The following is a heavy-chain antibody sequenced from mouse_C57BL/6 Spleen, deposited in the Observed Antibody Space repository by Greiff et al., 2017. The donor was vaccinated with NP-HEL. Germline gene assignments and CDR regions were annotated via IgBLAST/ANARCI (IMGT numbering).Heavy chain of an antibody. V-gene: IGHV1-55*01. CDR1: GYTFTSYW. Sequence: VQLQQPGAELVKPGASVKMSCKASGYTFTSYWITWVKQRPGQGLEWIGDIYPGSGSTNYNEKFKSKATLTVDTSSSTAYMQLSSLTSEDSAVYYCARSRGNYGNYGGAMDYWGQGTSVTVSS. CDR2: IYPGSGST. J-gene: IGHJ4*01. CDR3: ARSRGNYGNYGGAMDY. D-gene: IGHD2-1*01.